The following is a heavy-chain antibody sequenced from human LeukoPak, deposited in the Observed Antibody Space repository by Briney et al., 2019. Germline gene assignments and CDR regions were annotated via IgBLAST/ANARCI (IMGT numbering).Heavy chain of an antibody. CDR1: GFTFSSYG. Sequence: GGSLRLSCAASGFTFSSYGMHWVRQAPGKGLEWVAVIWYDGSNKYYADSVKGRFTISRDNSKNTLYLQMNSLRAEDTAVYYCASSTAVAATGYYFDYWGQGTLVTVSS. V-gene: IGHV3-33*01. D-gene: IGHD6-19*01. J-gene: IGHJ4*02. CDR2: IWYDGSNK. CDR3: ASSTAVAATGYYFDY.